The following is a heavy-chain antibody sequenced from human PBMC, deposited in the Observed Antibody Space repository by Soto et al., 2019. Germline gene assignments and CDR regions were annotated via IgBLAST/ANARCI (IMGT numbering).Heavy chain of an antibody. CDR1: GASINRAGYY. CDR2: IYYDGGA. Sequence: PSETLSLTCTVSGASINRAGYYWGWLRHPPGQGLEWIGYIYYDGGAFHNPSLASRVTISSDASQNQFSLKVASVVASDTAIYYCARSRVGHSSPTDIWGQGALVTVSS. V-gene: IGHV4-31*03. CDR3: ARSRVGHSSPTDI. J-gene: IGHJ4*02. D-gene: IGHD6-13*01.